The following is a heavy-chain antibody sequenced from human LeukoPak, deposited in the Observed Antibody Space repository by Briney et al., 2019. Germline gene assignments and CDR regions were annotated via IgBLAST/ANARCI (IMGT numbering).Heavy chain of an antibody. V-gene: IGHV4-59*12. CDR1: GGSISGGSISSYY. D-gene: IGHD4-17*01. CDR2: IYYSGST. J-gene: IGHJ4*02. CDR3: ASQTMTTADY. Sequence: PSETLSLTCTVSGGSISGGSISSYYWSWIRQPPGKGLEWIGYIYYSGSTNYNPSLKSRVTISVDTSKNQFSLNLSSVTAADTAVYYCASQTMTTADYWGQGTLVTVSS.